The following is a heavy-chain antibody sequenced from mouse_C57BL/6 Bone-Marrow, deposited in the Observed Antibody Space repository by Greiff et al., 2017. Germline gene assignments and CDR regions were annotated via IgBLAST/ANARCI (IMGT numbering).Heavy chain of an antibody. Sequence: QVQLQQPGAELVKPGASVTLSCKASGYTFTSYWMHWVKQRPGQGLEWIGMIHPNSGSTNYNEKFKSKATLTVDKSSSTAYMQLSSLTSEDSAVYYCARSHYSNYFDYWGQGTTLTVSS. J-gene: IGHJ2*01. CDR2: IHPNSGST. CDR1: GYTFTSYW. CDR3: ARSHYSNYFDY. V-gene: IGHV1-64*01. D-gene: IGHD2-5*01.